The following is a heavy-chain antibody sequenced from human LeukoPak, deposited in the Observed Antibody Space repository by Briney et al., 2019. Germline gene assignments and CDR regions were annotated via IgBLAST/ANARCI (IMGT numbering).Heavy chain of an antibody. D-gene: IGHD3-22*01. CDR3: ARYLHDYDSSGFAY. CDR1: GFTFSDYS. CDR2: ISGSSITI. J-gene: IGHJ4*02. Sequence: PEGSLRLSCAASGFTFSDYSIHWVRQAPGKGLEWVSYISGSSITIHYADSVKGRFIISRDNAKNSLYLQMNSLRDEDTAVYYCARYLHDYDSSGFAYWGQGTLVTVSS. V-gene: IGHV3-48*02.